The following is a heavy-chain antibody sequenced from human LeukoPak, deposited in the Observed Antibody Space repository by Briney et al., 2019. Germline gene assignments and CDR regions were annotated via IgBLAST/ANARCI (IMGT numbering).Heavy chain of an antibody. CDR2: ISGTGAFT. J-gene: IGHJ4*02. V-gene: IGHV3-23*01. CDR3: AKARGTVVPPFDY. CDR1: GFTFSNYA. Sequence: GGSLRLSCAASGFTFSNYAMSWVRQAPGKGLESVSIISGTGAFTYYADSVKGRFTISRDNSKNTLYLQMNSLRAEDTTVYYCAKARGTVVPPFDYWGQGTLATVSS. D-gene: IGHD3-22*01.